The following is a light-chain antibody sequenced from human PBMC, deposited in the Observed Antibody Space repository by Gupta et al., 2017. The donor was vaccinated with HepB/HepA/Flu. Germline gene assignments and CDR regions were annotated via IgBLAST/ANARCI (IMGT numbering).Light chain of an antibody. J-gene: IGLJ2*01. CDR3: ETWDSKV. V-gene: IGLV4-60*03. Sequence: QPVLTQSSSASAYLGSSVKLTCTLSSGHSSYIIAWHQQQPGKAPRYLMKLEGSGSYNKGSGVPDRFSGSSSGAVRYLTISNLQSEDEADYYCETWDSKVFGGGTKLTVL. CDR1: SGHSSYI. CDR2: LEGSGSY.